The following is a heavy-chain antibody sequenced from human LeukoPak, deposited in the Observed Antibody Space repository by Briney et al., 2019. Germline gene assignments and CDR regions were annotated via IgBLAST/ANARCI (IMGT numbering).Heavy chain of an antibody. V-gene: IGHV3-30*02. CDR2: IRYDGSNK. CDR1: GFTFSSYG. J-gene: IGHJ4*02. D-gene: IGHD1-26*01. CDR3: AREVGADSDY. Sequence: GGSLRLSCAASGFTFSSYGMHWVRQAPGKGLEWVAFIRYDGSNKYYADSVKGRFTISRDNSKNTLYLQMNSLRAEDTAVYYSAREVGADSDYWGQGTLVTVSS.